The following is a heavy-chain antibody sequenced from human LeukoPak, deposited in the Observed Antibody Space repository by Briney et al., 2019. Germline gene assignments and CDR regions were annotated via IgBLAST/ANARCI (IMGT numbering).Heavy chain of an antibody. CDR1: GFTVSSNY. Sequence: GGSLRLSCAASGFTVSSNYISWVRQAPGKGLEWVSVIYSGGSTYYADSVKGRFTISRDNSKNTLYLQMNSLRAEDTAVYYCAKGRPLYCSFTSCYCGDYWGQGTLVTVSS. CDR2: IYSGGST. V-gene: IGHV3-66*01. J-gene: IGHJ4*02. D-gene: IGHD2-2*01. CDR3: AKGRPLYCSFTSCYCGDY.